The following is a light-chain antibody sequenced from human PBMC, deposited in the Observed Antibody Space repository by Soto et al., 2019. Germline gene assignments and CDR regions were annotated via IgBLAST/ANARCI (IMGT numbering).Light chain of an antibody. CDR1: SSHVGSYKF. V-gene: IGLV2-23*01. J-gene: IGLJ1*01. CDR3: CSYANSRTAYV. Sequence: QSALTQPASVSGSPGQSITISCTGTSSHVGSYKFVSWYQQHPGKAPKLMIYEGSKRPSGVSNRISGSKSANTASLTISGLQTEDEADYYCCSYANSRTAYVFGTGTKVTVL. CDR2: EGS.